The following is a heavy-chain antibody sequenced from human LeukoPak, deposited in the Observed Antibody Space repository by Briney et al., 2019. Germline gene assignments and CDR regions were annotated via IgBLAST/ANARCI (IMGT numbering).Heavy chain of an antibody. CDR3: ASLTNYDFWSGTVDY. D-gene: IGHD3-3*01. V-gene: IGHV3-74*01. CDR2: IISNGSST. J-gene: IGHJ4*02. Sequence: TGGSLRLSCAASGFTFCSYWMHWVRQAPGKGLVWVSRIISNGSSTSYADSVKGRFTISRDNAKNTLYPQMNSLRAEDTAVYYCASLTNYDFWSGTVDYWGQGTLVTVSS. CDR1: GFTFCSYW.